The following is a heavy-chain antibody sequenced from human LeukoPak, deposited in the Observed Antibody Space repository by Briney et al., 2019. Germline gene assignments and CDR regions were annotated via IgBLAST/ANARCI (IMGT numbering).Heavy chain of an antibody. Sequence: SETLSLTCAVYGGSFSGYYWSWIRQPPGKGLERIGEINHSGSTNYNPSLKSRVTISVDTSKNQFSLKLSSVTAADTAVYYCARAFYPGYYSYMAVWGKGTTVTVSS. CDR3: ARAFYPGYYSYMAV. CDR2: INHSGST. CDR1: GGSFSGYY. J-gene: IGHJ6*03. D-gene: IGHD3-3*02. V-gene: IGHV4-34*01.